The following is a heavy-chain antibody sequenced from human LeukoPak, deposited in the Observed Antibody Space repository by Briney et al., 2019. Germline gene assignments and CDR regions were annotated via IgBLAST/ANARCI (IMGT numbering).Heavy chain of an antibody. D-gene: IGHD6-13*01. CDR2: IIPIFGTA. CDR1: GGTFSSYA. V-gene: IGHV1-69*13. CDR3: GRVEAAAGTIYYYGMDV. J-gene: IGHJ6*01. Sequence: ASVKVSCKASGGTFSSYAISWVRQAPGQGLEWMGGIIPIFGTANYAQKFQGRVTITADESTSTAYMELSSLRSEDTAGYYCGRVEAAAGTIYYYGMDVWGKGATVTVSS.